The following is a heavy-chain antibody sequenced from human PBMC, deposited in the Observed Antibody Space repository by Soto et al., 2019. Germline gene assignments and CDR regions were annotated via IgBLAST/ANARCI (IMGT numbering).Heavy chain of an antibody. CDR1: GGTFSNYA. D-gene: IGHD3-10*01. CDR2: IIAILGTA. Sequence: QVQLVQSGAEVKKPGSSVKVSCKASGGTFSNYAISWVRQAPGQGLEWMGEIIAILGTANYAQNFQGRITLTADESTSTAYMELSSLTSEDTAVYYCARDRPLSRSGYYYYGMDVWGQGTTVTVSS. J-gene: IGHJ6*02. CDR3: ARDRPLSRSGYYYYGMDV. V-gene: IGHV1-69*11.